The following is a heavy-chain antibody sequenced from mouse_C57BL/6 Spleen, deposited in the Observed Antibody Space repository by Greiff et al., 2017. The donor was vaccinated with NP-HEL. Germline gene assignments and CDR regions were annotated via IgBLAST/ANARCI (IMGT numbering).Heavy chain of an antibody. Sequence: QVQLQQSGPELVKPGASVKISCKASGYAFSSSWMNWVKQRPGKGLEWIGRIYPGDGDTNYNGKFKGKATLTADKSSSTAYMQLSSLTSEDSAVYFCARWDSYYYGSSYYFDYWGQGTTLTVSS. V-gene: IGHV1-82*01. J-gene: IGHJ2*01. CDR3: ARWDSYYYGSSYYFDY. CDR1: GYAFSSSW. CDR2: IYPGDGDT. D-gene: IGHD1-1*01.